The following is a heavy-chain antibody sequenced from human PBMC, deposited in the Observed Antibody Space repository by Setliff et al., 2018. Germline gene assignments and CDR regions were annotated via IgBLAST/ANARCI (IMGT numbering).Heavy chain of an antibody. CDR3: ATRLGDF. J-gene: IGHJ4*02. CDR2: IKSKADGGTA. V-gene: IGHV3-15*01. CDR1: GFTFSDAW. Sequence: PGGSLRLSCAASGFTFSDAWMNWVRQAPGKGLEWVGRIKSKADGGTADFAAPVKGRFTISRDDSKNTMSRQMNSLKTEDTAVYFCATRLGDFWGQGTLVTVSS.